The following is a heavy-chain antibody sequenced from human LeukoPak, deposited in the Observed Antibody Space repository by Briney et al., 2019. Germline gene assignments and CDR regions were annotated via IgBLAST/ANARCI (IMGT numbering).Heavy chain of an antibody. D-gene: IGHD3-22*01. CDR2: INDDGSTT. CDR1: GFTFSRSW. V-gene: IGHV3-74*01. J-gene: IGHJ4*02. Sequence: GGSLRLSCAASGFTFSRSWMHWVRQAPGKGLVWVSRINDDGSTTSYADSVKGRFTISGDNSKNTLYLQMNSLRAEDTAVYYCAKDSAAYYYDSSGYYYGSDYWGQGTLVTVSS. CDR3: AKDSAAYYYDSSGYYYGSDY.